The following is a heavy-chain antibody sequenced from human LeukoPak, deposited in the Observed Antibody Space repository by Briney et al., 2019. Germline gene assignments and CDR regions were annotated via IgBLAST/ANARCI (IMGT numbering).Heavy chain of an antibody. Sequence: GGLRLSCAASGFTFSSYSMNWVRQAPGKGLEWVSSISSSSSYIYYADSVKGRFTISRDNAENTLYLQMNSLRAEDTAVYYCAGYDFWSGYHDYWGQGTLVTVSS. CDR2: ISSSSSYI. CDR3: AGYDFWSGYHDY. J-gene: IGHJ4*02. CDR1: GFTFSSYS. D-gene: IGHD3-3*01. V-gene: IGHV3-21*01.